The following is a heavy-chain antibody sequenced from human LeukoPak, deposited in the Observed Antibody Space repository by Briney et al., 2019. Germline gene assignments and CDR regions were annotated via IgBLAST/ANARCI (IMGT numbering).Heavy chain of an antibody. CDR3: ARGFDSSLDY. CDR1: GGSISSGGYY. D-gene: IGHD3-22*01. J-gene: IGHJ4*02. CDR2: IYYSGST. V-gene: IGHV4-31*03. Sequence: SETLPLTCTVSGGSISSGGYYWSWIRQHPGKGLEWIGYIYYSGSTNYNPSLKSRVTISVDTSKNQFSLKLSSVTAADTAVYYCARGFDSSLDYWGQGTLVTVSS.